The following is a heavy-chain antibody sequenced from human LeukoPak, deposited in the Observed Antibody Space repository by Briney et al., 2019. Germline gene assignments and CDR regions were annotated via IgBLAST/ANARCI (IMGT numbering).Heavy chain of an antibody. CDR1: GFTFSSYA. D-gene: IGHD5-18*01. J-gene: IGHJ4*02. CDR3: AKTDSRVPGGNSCYFDY. CDR2: ISGSGGST. V-gene: IGHV3-23*01. Sequence: PGGSLRLSCAASGFTFSSYAMNWVRQAPGKGLEWVSAISGSGGSTYYADSVKGRFTVSRDNSKNTLYMQMNSLRAEDTAVYYCAKTDSRVPGGNSCYFDYWGQGTLVTVSS.